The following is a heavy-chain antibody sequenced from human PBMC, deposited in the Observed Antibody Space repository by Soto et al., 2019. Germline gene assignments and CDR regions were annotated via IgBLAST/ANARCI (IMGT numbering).Heavy chain of an antibody. CDR2: ISTDASST. Sequence: EVHLVESGGGLVQPGGSLRLSCAASGFTFSSYWMHWVRQAPGKGLVWVSGISTDASSTSYADSVKGRFTISRDNAKNTRYLQMNSVRAEGTAVYYCARLPNKSPQNWGQGTLVIVSP. CDR1: GFTFSSYW. V-gene: IGHV3-74*01. J-gene: IGHJ1*01. CDR3: ARLPNKSPQN.